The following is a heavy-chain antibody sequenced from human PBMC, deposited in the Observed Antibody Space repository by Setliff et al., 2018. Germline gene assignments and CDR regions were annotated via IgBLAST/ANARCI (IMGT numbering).Heavy chain of an antibody. CDR1: GFTFSYAW. CDR3: AREGYDSSVYHFDY. Sequence: GSLRLSCAASGFTFSYAWMSWVRQAPGTGLEWVGRIKSKTDGGTTDYAAPVKDRFTISRDDSKNTLYLQMNSLKTEDTAVYYCAREGYDSSVYHFDYWGHGTLVTVSS. J-gene: IGHJ4*01. V-gene: IGHV3-15*01. CDR2: IKSKTDGGTT. D-gene: IGHD3-22*01.